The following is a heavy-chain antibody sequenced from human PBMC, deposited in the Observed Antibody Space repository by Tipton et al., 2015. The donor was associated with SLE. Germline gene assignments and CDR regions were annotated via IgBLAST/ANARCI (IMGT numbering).Heavy chain of an antibody. Sequence: TLSLTCAVYGGSFSGYYWGWIRQPPGKGLEWIGSIYYSGSTYYNPSLKSRVTISVDTSKNQFSLKLSSVTAADTAVYYCARDFTSYSSSWERDWVFDYWGQGTLVTVSS. CDR3: ARDFTSYSSSWERDWVFDY. D-gene: IGHD6-13*01. J-gene: IGHJ4*02. V-gene: IGHV4-34*01. CDR1: GGSFSGYY. CDR2: IYYSGST.